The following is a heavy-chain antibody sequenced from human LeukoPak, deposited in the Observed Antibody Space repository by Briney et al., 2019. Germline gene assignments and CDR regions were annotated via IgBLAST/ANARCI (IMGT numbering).Heavy chain of an antibody. CDR3: ARDQADSSGWYSWFDP. CDR2: IIPIFGTA. V-gene: IGHV1-69*13. D-gene: IGHD6-19*01. Sequence: SVNVSCKASGGTFSSYAISWVRQAPGQGLEWMGGIIPIFGTANYAQKFQGRVTITAGESTSTAYMELSSLRSEDTAVYYCARDQADSSGWYSWFDPWGQGTLVTVSS. CDR1: GGTFSSYA. J-gene: IGHJ5*02.